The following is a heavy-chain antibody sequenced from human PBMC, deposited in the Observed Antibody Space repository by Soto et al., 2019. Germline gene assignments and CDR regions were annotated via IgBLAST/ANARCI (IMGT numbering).Heavy chain of an antibody. CDR1: GYSFTSYW. V-gene: IGHV5-10-1*01. CDR3: ARLKGDVSSLDY. J-gene: IGHJ4*02. Sequence: GESLKVSCKGSGYSFTSYWISWVRQMPGKGLEWMGRIDPSDSYTNYSPSFQGHVTISADKSISTAYLQWSSLKASDTAMYYCARLKGDVSSLDYWGQGTLVTVSS. CDR2: IDPSDSYT. D-gene: IGHD2-21*02.